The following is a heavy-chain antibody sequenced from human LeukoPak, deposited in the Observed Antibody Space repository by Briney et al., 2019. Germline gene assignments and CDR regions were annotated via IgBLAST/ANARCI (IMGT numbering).Heavy chain of an antibody. D-gene: IGHD6-13*01. V-gene: IGHV4-59*01. CDR2: IYYSGST. J-gene: IGHJ3*02. CDR1: GGSISSYY. CDR3: ARGGSDSSSWYERDEDAFDI. Sequence: PSETLSLTCTVSGGSISSYYWSWIRQPPGKGLEWIGYIYYSGSTNYNPSLKSRVTISVDTSKNQFSLKLSSVTAADTVVYYCARGGSDSSSWYERDEDAFDIWGQGTMVTVSS.